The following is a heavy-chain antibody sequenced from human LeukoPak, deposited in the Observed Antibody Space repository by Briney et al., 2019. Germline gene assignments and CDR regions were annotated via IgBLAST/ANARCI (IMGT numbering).Heavy chain of an antibody. Sequence: SETLSLTCTVSGYSISGGYYWGWIRQPPGKGLEWIGSIYHSGSTYYNPSLKSRVTISVDTSKNQFSLKLSSVTAADTAVYYCASPPANCGGDCYYFDYWGQGTLVTVSS. D-gene: IGHD2-21*01. CDR1: GYSISGGYY. V-gene: IGHV4-38-2*02. CDR3: ASPPANCGGDCYYFDY. J-gene: IGHJ4*02. CDR2: IYHSGST.